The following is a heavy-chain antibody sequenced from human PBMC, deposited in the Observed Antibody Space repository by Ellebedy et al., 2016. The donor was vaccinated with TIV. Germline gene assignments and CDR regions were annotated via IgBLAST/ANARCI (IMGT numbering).Heavy chain of an antibody. CDR3: AKSFTANWFDP. CDR1: GFTFSDHY. Sequence: GESLKISCAASGFTFSDHYMDWVRQAPGKGLELVGFIKSKAYGGTTRYAASVKDRFTISRDDSMNSLYLQMNSLKTEDTAVYYCAKSFTANWFDPWGQGTLVTVSS. V-gene: IGHV3-72*01. CDR2: IKSKAYGGTT. J-gene: IGHJ5*02.